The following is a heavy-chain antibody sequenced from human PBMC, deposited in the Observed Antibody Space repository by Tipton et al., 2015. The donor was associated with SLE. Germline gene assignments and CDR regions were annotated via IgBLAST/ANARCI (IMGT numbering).Heavy chain of an antibody. CDR3: ARGFTRFSSMDG. J-gene: IGHJ6*03. CDR1: GFTFSGYE. CDR2: ISSSDFSFSTI. V-gene: IGHV3-48*03. Sequence: SLRLSCAASGFTFSGYEMYWVRQAPGKGLEWVSYISSSDFSFSTIYYAESVQGRYTISRDNVKNSLYLHMNSLRVEDSAVYYCARGFTRFSSMDGWGKGTTVIVSS. D-gene: IGHD3-3*01.